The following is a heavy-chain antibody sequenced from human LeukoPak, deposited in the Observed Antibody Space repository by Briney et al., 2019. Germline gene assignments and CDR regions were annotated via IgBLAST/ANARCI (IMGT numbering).Heavy chain of an antibody. CDR1: GFTFSTYW. Sequence: GGSLRLSCAASGFTFSTYWMHWVRQTPGKGLAWVSRVNPDGSSINYADSVKGRFTISRDNAKSTLYLQMKSVTAEDTAVYYCATAGNYRFDNWGQGILVTFSS. J-gene: IGHJ5*02. CDR2: VNPDGSSI. V-gene: IGHV3-74*01. D-gene: IGHD5-24*01. CDR3: ATAGNYRFDN.